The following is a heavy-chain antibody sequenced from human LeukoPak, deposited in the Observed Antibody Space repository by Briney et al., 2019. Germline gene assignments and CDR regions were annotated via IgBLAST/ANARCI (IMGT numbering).Heavy chain of an antibody. V-gene: IGHV4-34*01. CDR1: GESVSGSN. CDR2: IYHSGST. J-gene: IGHJ5*02. D-gene: IGHD3-16*02. Sequence: SETLSLTCGVYGESVSGSNWNWIRQAPGKGLEWIGEIYHSGSTNYNPSLKSRVTISVDTSKNQFSLKLSSVTAADTAVYYCARGVVDYYDYVWGSYRGNWFDPWGQGTLVTVSS. CDR3: ARGVVDYYDYVWGSYRGNWFDP.